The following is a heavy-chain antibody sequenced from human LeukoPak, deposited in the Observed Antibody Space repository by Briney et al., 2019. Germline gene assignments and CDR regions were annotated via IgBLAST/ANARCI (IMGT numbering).Heavy chain of an antibody. V-gene: IGHV3-23*01. CDR1: GVTLGRYA. Sequence: GQSLRLSCAASGVTLGRYAVNWARQAPGRGLEWVSYISPSGDASVYAESVKRRFTISRDNSKNMVYLHLDSLRAEDTARHYCVRKVYYYMDVWGNGTTVTVSS. CDR3: VRKVYYYMDV. J-gene: IGHJ6*04. CDR2: ISPSGDAS. D-gene: IGHD3-10*01.